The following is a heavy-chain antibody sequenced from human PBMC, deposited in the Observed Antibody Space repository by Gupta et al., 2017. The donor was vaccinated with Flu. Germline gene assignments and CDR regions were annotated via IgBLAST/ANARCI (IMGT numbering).Heavy chain of an antibody. J-gene: IGHJ4*02. Sequence: HVQLVASGGGVVQPGRSLRRPCAASGFPFRCYGMPWVRPAPGKGLEWVAVIWYDGSNKYYADSGKGRFTISRDNSKNTLYLQMNSLRAEDTAVYYCAREGYYDSIGKAGDFDYWGQGTLVTVSS. CDR1: GFPFRCYG. CDR2: IWYDGSNK. V-gene: IGHV3-33*08. D-gene: IGHD3-22*01. CDR3: AREGYYDSIGKAGDFDY.